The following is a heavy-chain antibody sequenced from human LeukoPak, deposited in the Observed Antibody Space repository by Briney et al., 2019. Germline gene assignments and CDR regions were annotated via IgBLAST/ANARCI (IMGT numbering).Heavy chain of an antibody. CDR2: ISGSGGST. V-gene: IGHV3-23*01. J-gene: IGHJ4*02. CDR1: GFTFSSYA. CDR3: AKSVKTYYYDSSGYYPFDY. Sequence: GGSLRLSCAASGFTFSSYAMSWVRQAPGQGLEWVSAISGSGGSTYYADSVKGRFTISRDNSKNTLYLQMNSLRAEDTAVYYCAKSVKTYYYDSSGYYPFDYWGQGTLVTVSS. D-gene: IGHD3-22*01.